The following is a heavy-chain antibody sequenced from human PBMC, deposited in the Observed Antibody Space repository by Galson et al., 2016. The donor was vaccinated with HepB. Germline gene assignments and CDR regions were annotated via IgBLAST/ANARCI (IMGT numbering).Heavy chain of an antibody. V-gene: IGHV3-53*01. CDR1: GCTVSNNY. Sequence: SLRLSCAASGCTVSNNYMKWVRQAPGKGLEWVSLIWSGGTTDYADSVKGRFTISRDSSKNTLYLQMNSLRAEDTAVYYCARASGSYFHWYFDLWGRGTLVTVSS. D-gene: IGHD1-26*01. J-gene: IGHJ2*01. CDR2: IWSGGTT. CDR3: ARASGSYFHWYFDL.